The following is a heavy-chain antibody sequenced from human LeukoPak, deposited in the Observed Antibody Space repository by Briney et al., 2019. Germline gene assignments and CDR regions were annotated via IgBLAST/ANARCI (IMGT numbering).Heavy chain of an antibody. V-gene: IGHV3-7*01. CDR1: GFTFSNYW. J-gene: IGHJ6*04. CDR3: AELGITMIGGV. D-gene: IGHD3-10*02. CDR2: IKQDGSEK. Sequence: GGSLRLSCAASGFTFSNYWMNWARQVPGKGLEWVAIIKQDGSEKYYVDSVKGRFTISRDNAKNSLYLQMNSLRAEDTAVYYCAELGITMIGGVWGKGTTVTISS.